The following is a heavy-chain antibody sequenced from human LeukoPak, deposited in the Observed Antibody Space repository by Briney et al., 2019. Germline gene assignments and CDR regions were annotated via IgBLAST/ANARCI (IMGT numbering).Heavy chain of an antibody. D-gene: IGHD6-6*01. CDR1: GFTFSSYS. Sequence: GGSLRLSCAASGFTFSSYSMNWVRQAPGKGLEWVSYISSSSSTIYYADSVKVRFTISRDNAKNSLYLQMNSLRAEDTAVYYCARGRYSSSSGDFDYWGQGTLVTVSS. J-gene: IGHJ4*02. V-gene: IGHV3-48*01. CDR2: ISSSSSTI. CDR3: ARGRYSSSSGDFDY.